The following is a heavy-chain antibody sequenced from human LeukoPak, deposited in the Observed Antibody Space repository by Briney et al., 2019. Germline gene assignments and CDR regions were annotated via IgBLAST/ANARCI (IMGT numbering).Heavy chain of an antibody. J-gene: IGHJ4*02. D-gene: IGHD4-11*01. CDR2: FNHSGRT. CDR1: GGSFSAYY. CDR3: ARLPPQYVFFDF. V-gene: IGHV4-34*01. Sequence: SETLSLTCAVYGGSFSAYYWGWIRQPPGQGLEWIGEFNHSGRTNYNPSLKSRVTISVDMSKNQFSLRLSSVTAADTAVYYCARLPPQYVFFDFWGQGTLVTVSS.